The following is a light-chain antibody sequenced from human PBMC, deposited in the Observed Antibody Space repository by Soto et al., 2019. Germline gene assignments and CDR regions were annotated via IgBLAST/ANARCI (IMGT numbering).Light chain of an antibody. J-gene: IGKJ4*01. CDR2: AAY. Sequence: DIQMTQSPSSLSASVGAGVTITCRASQSIGRYLNWYQQTPGRAPKFLISAAYSLQSGVQSRFSGSGSGTDFTLTIRSLQPEEFATYYCQKSYYTQLTVGGWNKLAIK. CDR3: QKSYYTQLT. CDR1: QSIGRY. V-gene: IGKV1-39*01.